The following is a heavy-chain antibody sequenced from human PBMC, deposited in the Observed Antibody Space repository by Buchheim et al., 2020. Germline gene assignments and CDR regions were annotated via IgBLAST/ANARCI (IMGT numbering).Heavy chain of an antibody. CDR1: GYTFTGYY. V-gene: IGHV1-2*02. D-gene: IGHD3-10*01. CDR3: ARDTGFSGSSIHFDY. CDR2: INPNSGGH. Sequence: QVQLVQSGAEVKKPGASVKVSCKASGYTFTGYYMHWVRQAPGQGLEWMGWINPNSGGHNYAQKFQGRVTMTRDTSISTAYMELSRLRSDDTAVYYCARDTGFSGSSIHFDYWGQGTL. J-gene: IGHJ4*02.